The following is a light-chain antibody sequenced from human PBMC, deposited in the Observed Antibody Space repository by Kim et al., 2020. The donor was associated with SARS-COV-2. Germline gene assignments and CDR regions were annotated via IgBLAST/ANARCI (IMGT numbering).Light chain of an antibody. J-gene: IGLJ1*01. CDR3: QAWDSSTYV. Sequence: QPPSVSVSPGQTASITCSGDKLGDKYACWYQQKPGQSPVLVIYQDSKRPSGIPERFSGSNSGNTATLTISGTQAMDEADYYCQAWDSSTYVFGTGTKVTVL. V-gene: IGLV3-1*01. CDR1: KLGDKY. CDR2: QDS.